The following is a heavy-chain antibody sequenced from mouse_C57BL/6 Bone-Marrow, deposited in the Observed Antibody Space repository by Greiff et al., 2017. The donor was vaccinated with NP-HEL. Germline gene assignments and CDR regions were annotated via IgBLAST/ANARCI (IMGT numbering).Heavy chain of an antibody. V-gene: IGHV5-4*01. CDR3: ARDRGYDGSRIYWYFDV. D-gene: IGHD1-1*01. Sequence: EVMLVESGGGLVKPGGSLKLSCAASGFTFSSYAMSWVRQTPEKRLEWVATISDGGSYTYYPDNVKGRFTISRDNAKNNLYLQMSHLKSEDTAMYYCARDRGYDGSRIYWYFDVWGTGTTVTVSS. J-gene: IGHJ1*03. CDR1: GFTFSSYA. CDR2: ISDGGSYT.